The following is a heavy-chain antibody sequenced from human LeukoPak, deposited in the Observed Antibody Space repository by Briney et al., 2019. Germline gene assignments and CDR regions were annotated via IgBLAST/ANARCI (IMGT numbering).Heavy chain of an antibody. CDR2: IYHSGFT. V-gene: IGHV4-38-2*02. D-gene: IGHD3-10*01. J-gene: IGHJ6*02. Sequence: SETLSLTCTVSNYSINSGYYWGWIRQPPGKGLEWIGSIYHSGFTYSNPSLASRLSMSIDASKNEFSLKLTSVTAADTAIYFCLRDKAGSFYGSGGYHAYYNGMDVWGQGTAVTVS. CDR1: NYSINSGYY. CDR3: LRDKAGSFYGSGGYHAYYNGMDV.